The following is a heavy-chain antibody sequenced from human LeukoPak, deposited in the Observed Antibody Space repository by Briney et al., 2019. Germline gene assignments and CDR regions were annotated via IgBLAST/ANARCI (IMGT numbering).Heavy chain of an antibody. CDR3: ARDPGYYDILTGYSSYYFDY. CDR1: GGSISSYY. D-gene: IGHD3-9*01. J-gene: IGHJ4*02. V-gene: IGHV4-59*01. CDR2: IYYSGST. Sequence: PSETLSLTCTVSGGSISSYYWSWIRQPPGKRLECIGYIYYSGSTNYNPSLKSRVTISVDMSKNQFSLKLSSVTAADTAVYYCARDPGYYDILTGYSSYYFDYWGQGTLVIVSS.